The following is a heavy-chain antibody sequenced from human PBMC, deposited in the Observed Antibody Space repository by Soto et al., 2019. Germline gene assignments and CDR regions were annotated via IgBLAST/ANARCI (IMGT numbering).Heavy chain of an antibody. D-gene: IGHD2-2*01. CDR1: GFDFRKAW. CDR2: LMSKTDGGTT. V-gene: IGHV3-15*01. Sequence: GGSLRLSCAASGFDFRKAWMSWVRQAPGKGLEWVGRLMSKTDGGTTVYAAPVKGRFTISRDDSKNTLYLQMSSLNTEDTAIYYCAAGTGRTDLDYWGQGTLVTVSS. J-gene: IGHJ4*02. CDR3: AAGTGRTDLDY.